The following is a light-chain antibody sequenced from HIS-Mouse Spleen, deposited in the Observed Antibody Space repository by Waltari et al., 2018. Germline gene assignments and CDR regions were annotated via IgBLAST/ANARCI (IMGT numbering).Light chain of an antibody. Sequence: QSALTQPSSVSGSPGQSITISCTGTSSDVGGYNYVSWYHQHPGKAPKLMIYDVSNRPSGGSNRFSGSKSGNTASLTISGRQDEDEADYYCSSYTSSSTLVFGGGTKLTVL. CDR2: DVS. J-gene: IGLJ3*02. CDR1: SSDVGGYNY. CDR3: SSYTSSSTLV. V-gene: IGLV2-14*03.